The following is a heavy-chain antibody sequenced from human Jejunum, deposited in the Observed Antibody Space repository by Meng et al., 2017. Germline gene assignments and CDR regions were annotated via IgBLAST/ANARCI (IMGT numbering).Heavy chain of an antibody. Sequence: QVQLQEAGPGLVKPSGTLFLTCAVSGVSISSIYWWSWVRQPPGKGLEWIGQIYQTGSTNYNPSLQSRVTMSVDKSKNQFSLKLTSVTAADTAVYYCASGQLVMGFDSWGQGTLVTVSS. J-gene: IGHJ4*02. CDR1: GVSISSIYW. V-gene: IGHV4-4*02. D-gene: IGHD6-6*01. CDR2: IYQTGST. CDR3: ASGQLVMGFDS.